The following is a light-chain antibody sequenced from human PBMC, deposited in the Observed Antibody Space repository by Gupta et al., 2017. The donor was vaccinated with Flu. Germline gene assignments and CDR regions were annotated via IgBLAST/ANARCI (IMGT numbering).Light chain of an antibody. Sequence: PTTLSASVGDRVTITCRASQSISSWLAWYQQKPGKAPKLLIYKASSLESGVPSRFSGSGSGTEFTLTISSLQPDDFATYYCQQYNSYSGTFGQGTKVEIK. V-gene: IGKV1-5*03. J-gene: IGKJ1*01. CDR3: QQYNSYSGT. CDR2: KAS. CDR1: QSISSW.